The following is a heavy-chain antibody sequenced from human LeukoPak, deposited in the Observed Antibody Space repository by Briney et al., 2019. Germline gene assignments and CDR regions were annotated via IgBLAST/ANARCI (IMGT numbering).Heavy chain of an antibody. CDR1: GFTFSSYG. CDR2: ISYDGSNK. V-gene: IGHV3-30*03. D-gene: IGHD6-19*01. J-gene: IGHJ4*02. Sequence: GRSLRLSCAASGFTFSSYGMHWVRQAPGKGLEWVAVISYDGSNKYYADSVKGRFTISRDNSKNTLYLQMNSLRAEDMAVYYCARTVAGLYYFDYWGQGTLVTVSS. CDR3: ARTVAGLYYFDY.